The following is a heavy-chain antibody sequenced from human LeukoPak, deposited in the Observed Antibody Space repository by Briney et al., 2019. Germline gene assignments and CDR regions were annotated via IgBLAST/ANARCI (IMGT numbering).Heavy chain of an antibody. CDR1: GGSISSDRFY. D-gene: IGHD3-16*02. CDR2: LFTSGGT. V-gene: IGHV4-61*02. CDR3: AREGAVGVITLDDAFDI. J-gene: IGHJ3*02. Sequence: SQTLSLTCTVSGGSISSDRFYWTWIRQPAGKGLEWIGRLFTSGGTTYNPSLKSRVAMSVDTSKNQFSLKLSSVTAADTAVYYCAREGAVGVITLDDAFDIWGQGTMVTVSS.